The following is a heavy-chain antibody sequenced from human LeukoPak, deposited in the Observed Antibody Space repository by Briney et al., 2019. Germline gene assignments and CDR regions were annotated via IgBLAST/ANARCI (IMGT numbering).Heavy chain of an antibody. Sequence: SETLSLTCTVSGGSISSYYWSWIRQPPGKGLEWIGYIYYSGSTNYNPSLKSRVTISVDTSKNQFSLKLSSVTAADTAVYYCARDPHYYDSSGYEYYCDYWGQGTLVTVSS. CDR3: ARDPHYYDSSGYEYYCDY. V-gene: IGHV4-59*01. CDR2: IYYSGST. D-gene: IGHD3-22*01. CDR1: GGSISSYY. J-gene: IGHJ4*02.